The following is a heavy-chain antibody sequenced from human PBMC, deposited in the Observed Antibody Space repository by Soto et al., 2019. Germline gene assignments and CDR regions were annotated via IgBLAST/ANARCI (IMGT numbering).Heavy chain of an antibody. CDR1: GCTFSSYA. Sequence: SVKVSCKASGCTFSSYAISWVRQAPGQGLEWMGGIIPIFGTANYAQKFQGRVTITADESTSTAYMELSSLRSEDTAVYYCARFVATISRSGSSGYGMDVWGQGTTVTVSS. CDR3: ARFVATISRSGSSGYGMDV. CDR2: IIPIFGTA. D-gene: IGHD5-12*01. V-gene: IGHV1-69*13. J-gene: IGHJ6*02.